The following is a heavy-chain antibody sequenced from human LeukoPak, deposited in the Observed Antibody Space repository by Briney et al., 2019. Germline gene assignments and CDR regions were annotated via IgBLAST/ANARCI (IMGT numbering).Heavy chain of an antibody. D-gene: IGHD6-19*01. CDR2: INPNSGGT. V-gene: IGHV1-2*02. CDR1: GYTFTGYY. J-gene: IGHJ4*02. CDR3: ARFEYSSGWGLVDY. Sequence: ASVKVSCKASGYTFTGYYMHWVRQAPGQGLEWMGWINPNSGGTNYAQKFQGRVTMTRDTSISTAYMELSRLRSDDTAVYYCARFEYSSGWGLVDYWGQGTLVTVSS.